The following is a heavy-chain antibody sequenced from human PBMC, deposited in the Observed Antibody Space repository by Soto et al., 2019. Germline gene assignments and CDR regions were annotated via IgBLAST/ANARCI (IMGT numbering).Heavy chain of an antibody. CDR1: GFSLSTTGVG. CDR2: IYWHDDE. J-gene: IGHJ4*02. V-gene: IGHV2-5*01. Sequence: SGPTLVNPTQTLTLTCTFSGFSLSTTGVGVSWIRQPPGKALDWLALIYWHDDERYSPSLKSRLTITKDTSKNQVVLTMTNMDPVDTATYYCAHRGGATVGLYYFDYWGQGALVTVSS. CDR3: AHRGGATVGLYYFDY. D-gene: IGHD3-16*01.